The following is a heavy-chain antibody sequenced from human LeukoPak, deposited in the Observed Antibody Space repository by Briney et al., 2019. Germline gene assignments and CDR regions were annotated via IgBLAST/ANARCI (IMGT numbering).Heavy chain of an antibody. CDR1: GYTFTSYD. CDR3: ARAPITMVRGVIINYFDY. V-gene: IGHV1-8*03. J-gene: IGHJ4*02. CDR2: MNPNSGNT. Sequence: GASVKVSCKASGYTFTSYDINWVRQATGQGLEWMGWMNPNSGNTGYAQKFQGRVTITRNTSISTAYMELSSLRSEDTAVYYCARAPITMVRGVIINYFDYWGQGTLATVSS. D-gene: IGHD3-10*01.